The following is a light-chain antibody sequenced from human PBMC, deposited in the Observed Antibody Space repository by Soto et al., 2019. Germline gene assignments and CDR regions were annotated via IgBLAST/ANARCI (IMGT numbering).Light chain of an antibody. Sequence: QSVLTQPASVSGSPGQSITISCTGTSSDVGGYNYVSWYQQHPGKAPKLMIYVVSNRPSGISNRFSGSKSGNTASLTISGLQAEDEADYYCSSYASSSTYVFGTGTKLTV. J-gene: IGLJ1*01. CDR3: SSYASSSTYV. CDR1: SSDVGGYNY. V-gene: IGLV2-14*01. CDR2: VVS.